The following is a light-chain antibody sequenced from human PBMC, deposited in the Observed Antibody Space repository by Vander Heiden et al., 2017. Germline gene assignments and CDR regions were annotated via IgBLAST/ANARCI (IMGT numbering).Light chain of an antibody. Sequence: QSVLTQPPSVSGAPGQRVTISCPGSSSNIGADYDVHWYQHLPGTPPKLLIYANTHRPSGVPDRFSGSKSGNSASLAITGLQADDEAEYYCQSYDNTLSHCVFGGGTRLTVL. CDR2: ANT. V-gene: IGLV1-40*01. CDR1: SSNIGADYD. J-gene: IGLJ3*02. CDR3: QSYDNTLSHCV.